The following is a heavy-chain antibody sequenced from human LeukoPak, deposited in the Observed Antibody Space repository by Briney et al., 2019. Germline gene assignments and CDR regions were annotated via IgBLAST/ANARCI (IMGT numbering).Heavy chain of an antibody. V-gene: IGHV3-38-3*01. Sequence: GGSLRLSCAASGFTVSSNEMSWVRQAPGKGLEWVSSISGGSTYYADSRKGRFTFSRDNSKNTLHFKMNSLRAEDTAVYCPTSYDSSGDKAFDIWGQGTMVTVSS. CDR1: GFTVSSNE. CDR3: TSYDSSGDKAFDI. CDR2: ISGGST. D-gene: IGHD3-22*01. J-gene: IGHJ3*02.